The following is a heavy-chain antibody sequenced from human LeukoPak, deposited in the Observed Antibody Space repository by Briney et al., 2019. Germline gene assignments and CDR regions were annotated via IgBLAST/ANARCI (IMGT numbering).Heavy chain of an antibody. CDR2: IYYSGST. Sequence: SDTLSLTCAVSGYSISSSNWWGWIRQPPGKGLEWIGYIYYSGSTYYNPSLKSRATMSVDTSKNQFSLKLSSVTAVDTAVYYCARVITGTTNWFDPWGQGTLVTVSS. D-gene: IGHD1-20*01. J-gene: IGHJ5*02. V-gene: IGHV4-28*03. CDR3: ARVITGTTNWFDP. CDR1: GYSISSSNW.